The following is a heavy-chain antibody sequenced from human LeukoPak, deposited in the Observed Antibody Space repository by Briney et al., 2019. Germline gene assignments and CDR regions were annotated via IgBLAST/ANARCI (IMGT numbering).Heavy chain of an antibody. CDR1: GFTFSDSG. CDR3: ARDTFTSGWDY. V-gene: IGHV3-33*01. D-gene: IGHD6-19*01. J-gene: IGHJ4*02. CDR2: IWFDGSHE. Sequence: GGSLRLSCTASGFTFSDSGMHWVRQAPGKGLEWVAVIWFDGSHEYFGDSVKGRFTISRDNSKNTVYLQMSSLRGDDTAVYYCARDTFTSGWDYWGQGTLVTVSS.